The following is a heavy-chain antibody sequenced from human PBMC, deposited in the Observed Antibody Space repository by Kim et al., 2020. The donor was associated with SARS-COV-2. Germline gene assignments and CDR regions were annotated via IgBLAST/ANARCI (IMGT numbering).Heavy chain of an antibody. CDR1: GGSGSSGTYY. D-gene: IGHD6-19*01. CDR3: AREVAVAGTGKWFDP. CDR2: IFYTGST. V-gene: IGHV4-61*01. J-gene: IGHJ5*02. Sequence: SETLSLTCSVSGGSGSSGTYYWNWIRQPPGKGLEWIGYIFYTGSTNYNPSLKSRVTISVDTSKNQFSLKVTSVTAADTAVYYCAREVAVAGTGKWFDPWG.